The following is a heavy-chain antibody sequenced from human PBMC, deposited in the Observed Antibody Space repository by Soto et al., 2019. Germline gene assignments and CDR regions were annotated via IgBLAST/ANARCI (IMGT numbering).Heavy chain of an antibody. Sequence: LGESLKISCKGSGYSFTSNWIGWVRQMPGKGLEWMGIIYPGDSDTRYSPSFQGQVTISADKTISTAYLQWSSLKASDTAMYYCARQWEPRGYYYCGMDVWGQGTTVTVSS. D-gene: IGHD1-26*01. J-gene: IGHJ6*02. CDR2: IYPGDSDT. CDR1: GYSFTSNW. CDR3: ARQWEPRGYYYCGMDV. V-gene: IGHV5-51*01.